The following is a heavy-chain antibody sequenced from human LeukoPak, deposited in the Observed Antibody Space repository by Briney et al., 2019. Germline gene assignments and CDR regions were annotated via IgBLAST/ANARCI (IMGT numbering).Heavy chain of an antibody. CDR2: MNPNSGNT. Sequence: ASVKVSCKASGYTFTSYDINWVRQATGQGLGWMGWMNPNSGNTGYAQKFQGRVTMTRNTSISTAYVELSSLRSEDTAVYYCARGAGSGSYGAYYYYMDVWGKGTTVTVSS. V-gene: IGHV1-8*01. D-gene: IGHD3-10*01. CDR3: ARGAGSGSYGAYYYYMDV. CDR1: GYTFTSYD. J-gene: IGHJ6*03.